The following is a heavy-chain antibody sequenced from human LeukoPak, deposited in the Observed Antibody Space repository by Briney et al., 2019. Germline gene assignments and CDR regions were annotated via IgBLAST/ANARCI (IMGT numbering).Heavy chain of an antibody. CDR1: GYTFTDYY. D-gene: IGHD1-26*01. V-gene: IGHV1-2*02. J-gene: IGHJ4*02. CDR3: SRGEVDGPDFDY. Sequence: ASVKVSCRASGYTFTDYYMHWVRQAPGQGLEWMGWINPNSATNYAQKFQGRVTMTRDTPTSTAYVELSRLTSDDMAVYYCSRGEVDGPDFDYWGQGTLVTVSS. CDR2: INPNSAT.